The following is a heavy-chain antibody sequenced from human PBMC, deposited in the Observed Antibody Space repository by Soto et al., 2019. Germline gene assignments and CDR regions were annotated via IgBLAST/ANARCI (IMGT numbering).Heavy chain of an antibody. D-gene: IGHD6-6*01. V-gene: IGHV4-30-2*01. J-gene: IGHJ4*02. CDR1: GGSISSGGYS. CDR2: IYGSGST. CDR3: AGGIAARPSGY. Sequence: QLQLQESGSGLVKPSQTLSLTCAVSGGSISSGGYSSSWIRQPPGKGLEWIGYIYGSGSTYYNPSLKSRVTISVDRSKNQFSLKLSSVTATDTAVYYCAGGIAARPSGYWGQGTLVTVSS.